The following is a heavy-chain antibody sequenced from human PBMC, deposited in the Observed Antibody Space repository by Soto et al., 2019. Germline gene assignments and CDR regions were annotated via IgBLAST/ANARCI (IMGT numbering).Heavy chain of an antibody. Sequence: GASVKVSCKASGGTFSSYAISWMRQSPGQGLEWMGGIIPIFGTANYAQKFQGRVTITADKSTSTAYMELSSLRSEDTAVYYCARHIFLEWFNWFDPWGQGTLVTVS. D-gene: IGHD3-3*01. V-gene: IGHV1-69*06. CDR3: ARHIFLEWFNWFDP. CDR1: GGTFSSYA. CDR2: IIPIFGTA. J-gene: IGHJ5*02.